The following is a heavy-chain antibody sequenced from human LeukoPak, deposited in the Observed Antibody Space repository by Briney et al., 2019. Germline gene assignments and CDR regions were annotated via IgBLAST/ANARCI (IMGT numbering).Heavy chain of an antibody. V-gene: IGHV1-18*01. D-gene: IGHD5-24*01. CDR1: GYTFTSYG. J-gene: IGHJ4*02. Sequence: GASVKVSCKASGYTFTSYGISWVRQAPGQGLEWMGWISAYNGNTNYAQKLQGRVTMTTDTSTSTAYMELRSLRSDDTAVYYCARDPEMAIISDVLFFDYWGQGTLVTVSS. CDR3: ARDPEMAIISDVLFFDY. CDR2: ISAYNGNT.